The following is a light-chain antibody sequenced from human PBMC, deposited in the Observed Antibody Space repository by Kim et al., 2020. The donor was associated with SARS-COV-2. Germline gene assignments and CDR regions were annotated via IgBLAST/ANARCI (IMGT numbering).Light chain of an antibody. CDR1: RSNIGHNF. V-gene: IGLV1-51*01. J-gene: IGLJ3*02. CDR3: GTWDERLSVGV. Sequence: QSVLTQPPSVSAAPGQTVTISCSGTRSNIGHNFVSWFRHLPGTAPKLLIYDNNKRPSRVPDRFSGSKSDTSATLVITTVQTGDEADYYCGTWDERLSVGVFGGGTQLTVL. CDR2: DNN.